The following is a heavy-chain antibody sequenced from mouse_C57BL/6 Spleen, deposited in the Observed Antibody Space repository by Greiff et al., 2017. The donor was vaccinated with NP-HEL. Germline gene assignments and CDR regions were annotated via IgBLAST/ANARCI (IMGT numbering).Heavy chain of an antibody. CDR3: ARTYYSNYGGYFDV. J-gene: IGHJ1*03. CDR1: GFSLTSYG. Sequence: VQLVESGPGLVQPSQSLSITCTVSGFSLTSYGVHWVRQSPGKGLEWLGVIWSGGSTDYNAAFISRLSISKDNSKSQVFFKMNSLQADDTAIYYCARTYYSNYGGYFDVWGTGTTVTVSS. CDR2: IWSGGST. D-gene: IGHD2-5*01. V-gene: IGHV2-2*01.